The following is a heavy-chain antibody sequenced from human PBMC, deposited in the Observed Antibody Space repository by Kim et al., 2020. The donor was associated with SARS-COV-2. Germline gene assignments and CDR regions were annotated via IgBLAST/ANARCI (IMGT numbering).Heavy chain of an antibody. CDR2: IYYSGST. D-gene: IGHD6-13*01. V-gene: IGHV4-39*01. CDR1: GGSISSSSYY. J-gene: IGHJ4*02. Sequence: SETLSLTCTVSGGSISSSSYYWGWIRQPPGKGLEWIGSIYYSGSTYYNPSLKSRVTISVDTSKNQFSLKLSSVTAADTAVYYCARRIAAGSTYFDYWGQGTLVTVSS. CDR3: ARRIAAGSTYFDY.